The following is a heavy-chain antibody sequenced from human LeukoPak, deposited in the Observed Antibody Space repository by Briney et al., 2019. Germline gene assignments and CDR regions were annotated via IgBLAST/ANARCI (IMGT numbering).Heavy chain of an antibody. D-gene: IGHD5-18*01. CDR3: TRFAVHTPIVTEDY. V-gene: IGHV3-49*04. J-gene: IGHJ4*02. Sequence: GGSLRPSCTASGFTFGYYAVTWVRQAPGKGLEWVGFSRSKAYGGTTAYAASVKGRFTISRDDSKSIAYLQMNSLKTEDTAVYYCTRFAVHTPIVTEDYWGQGTLVTVSS. CDR2: SRSKAYGGTT. CDR1: GFTFGYYA.